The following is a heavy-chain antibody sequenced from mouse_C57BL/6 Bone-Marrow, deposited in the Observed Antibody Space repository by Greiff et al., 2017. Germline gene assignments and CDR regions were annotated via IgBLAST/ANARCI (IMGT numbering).Heavy chain of an antibody. CDR2: IYPRSGNT. D-gene: IGHD1-1*01. V-gene: IGHV1-81*01. CDR1: GYPFTSYG. J-gene: IGHJ2*01. Sequence: VQLQQSGAELARPGASVKLSCKASGYPFTSYGISWVKQRTGQGLEWIGEIYPRSGNTYYNEKFKGKATLTADKSSSTAYMELRSLTSEDSAVYFCARAYYYGSRRSYFDYWGQGTTLTVSS. CDR3: ARAYYYGSRRSYFDY.